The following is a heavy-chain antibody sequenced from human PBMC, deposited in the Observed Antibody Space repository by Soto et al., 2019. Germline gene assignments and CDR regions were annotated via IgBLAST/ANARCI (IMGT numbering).Heavy chain of an antibody. J-gene: IGHJ6*02. Sequence: PSETLSLTCAVYGGSFSGYYWSWIRQPPGKGLEWIGEINHSGSTNYNPSLKSRVTISVDTSKNQFSLKLSSVTAADTAVYYCARSPFLEWLPPYYYYGMDVWGQGTTVTVSS. CDR3: ARSPFLEWLPPYYYYGMDV. D-gene: IGHD3-3*01. CDR2: INHSGST. V-gene: IGHV4-34*01. CDR1: GGSFSGYY.